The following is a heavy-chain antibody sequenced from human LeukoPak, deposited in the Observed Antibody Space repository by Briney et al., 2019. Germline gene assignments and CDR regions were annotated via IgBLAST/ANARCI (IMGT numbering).Heavy chain of an antibody. CDR2: FVVGSGNT. D-gene: IGHD3-22*01. CDR1: GFTFTSSA. V-gene: IGHV1-58*02. J-gene: IGHJ4*02. CDR3: AVTYYYDSSGYRTQFDY. Sequence: SVKVSCKASGFTFTSSAMQWVRQARGQRLEWIGWFVVGSGNTNYAQKFQERVTITRDMSTSTAYMELSSLRSEDTAVYYCAVTYYYDSSGYRTQFDYWGQGTLVTVSS.